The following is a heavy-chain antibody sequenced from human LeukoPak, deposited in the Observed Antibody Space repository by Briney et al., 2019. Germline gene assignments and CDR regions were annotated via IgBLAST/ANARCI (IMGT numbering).Heavy chain of an antibody. J-gene: IGHJ5*02. V-gene: IGHV3-11*04. CDR1: GFTFSDYY. CDR2: ISNSGTTR. Sequence: GGSLRLSCAASGFTFSDYYMSWVRQAPGRGVEGGSYISNSGTTRYYADSVKGRFTISRDNAKNSLYLQMNSLRAEDTAVYYCARDQTGITVAATGWFDPWGQGTLVTVTA. CDR3: ARDQTGITVAATGWFDP. D-gene: IGHD6-19*01.